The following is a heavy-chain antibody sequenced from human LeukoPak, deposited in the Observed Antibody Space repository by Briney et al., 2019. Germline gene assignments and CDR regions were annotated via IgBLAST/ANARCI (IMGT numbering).Heavy chain of an antibody. CDR1: GGSSNNYY. Sequence: PSETLSLTCTVHGGSSNNYYWSWIRQSAGKGLEWLGRIYTSGSTNYNPSLNSRVSMSVDTSKNQFSLRLMSVTAADTAVYYCARESGYYYDTSGYTFDYWGQGILVTVSS. CDR2: IYTSGST. D-gene: IGHD3-22*01. J-gene: IGHJ4*02. V-gene: IGHV4-4*07. CDR3: ARESGYYYDTSGYTFDY.